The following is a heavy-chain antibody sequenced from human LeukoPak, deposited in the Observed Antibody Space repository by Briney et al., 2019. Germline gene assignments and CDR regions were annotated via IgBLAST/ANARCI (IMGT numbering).Heavy chain of an antibody. CDR3: AKTFPYGTTWFGFFDY. V-gene: IGHV3-23*01. CDR2: VGDSGGT. J-gene: IGHJ4*02. CDR1: GFHFSKNV. D-gene: IGHD3-10*01. Sequence: GGSLRLSCAASGFHFSKNVMSWVRQAPGRGLDWLSVVGDSGGTYYADSVKGRFTISRDDLKNMVYLQMNSLRADDTAVYYCAKTFPYGTTWFGFFDYWGKGAPVTVSS.